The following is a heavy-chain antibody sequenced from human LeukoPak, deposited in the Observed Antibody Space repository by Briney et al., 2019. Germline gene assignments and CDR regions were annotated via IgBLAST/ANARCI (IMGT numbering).Heavy chain of an antibody. V-gene: IGHV3-23*01. CDR3: AELGITMIGGV. CDR2: TSSSDAST. CDR1: GFTLSSYA. J-gene: IGHJ6*04. D-gene: IGHD3-10*02. Sequence: GGSLRLSCAASGFTLSSYAMSWVRQAPGKGLEWVSATSSSDASTYYADSVKGRFTISRDNAKNSLYLQMNSLRAEDTAVYYCAELGITMIGGVWGKGTTVTISS.